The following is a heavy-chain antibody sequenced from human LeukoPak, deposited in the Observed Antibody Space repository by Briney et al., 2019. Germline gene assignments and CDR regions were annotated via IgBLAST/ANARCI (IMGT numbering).Heavy chain of an antibody. J-gene: IGHJ6*03. V-gene: IGHV4-4*07. CDR2: IHTSGST. CDR1: GGSISSYY. Sequence: PSETLSLTCAVSGGSISSYYWSWIRQPAGKGLEWIGRIHTSGSTNYNPSLKSRVTMSVDTSKNQFSLKLTSVTAADTAVYYCARARYREINYAYAGGFYYMDVWGKGTTVTVSS. D-gene: IGHD1-26*01. CDR3: ARARYREINYAYAGGFYYMDV.